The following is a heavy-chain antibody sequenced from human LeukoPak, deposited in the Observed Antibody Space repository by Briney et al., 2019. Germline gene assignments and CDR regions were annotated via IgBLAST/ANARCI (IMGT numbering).Heavy chain of an antibody. CDR3: TRAPIQLWPHNGMDV. V-gene: IGHV3-49*04. D-gene: IGHD5-18*01. CDR2: IRSKAYRGTT. Sequence: GGSLRLSCAASGFTFGDHAMSWVRQAPGRGLEWVGFIRSKAYRGTTEYAASVRGRFTISRDDSESVAYLQMNSLKIEDTALYYCTRAPIQLWPHNGMDVWGQGTTVTVSS. CDR1: GFTFGDHA. J-gene: IGHJ6*02.